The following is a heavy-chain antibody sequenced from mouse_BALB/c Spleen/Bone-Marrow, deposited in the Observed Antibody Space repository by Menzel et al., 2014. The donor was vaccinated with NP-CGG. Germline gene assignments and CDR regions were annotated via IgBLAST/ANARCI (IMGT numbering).Heavy chain of an antibody. Sequence: VQLQQPGPELVKPGASMKISCKASGYSFTGYTMNWVKQSHGENLEWIGLINPYNGGTSYNQEFKGKATLTVDKSSSTAYMELLSLTSEDSAVYYCARHGYGNYVALDCWGQGTSVTVSS. V-gene: IGHV1-18*01. CDR1: GYSFTGYT. CDR3: ARHGYGNYVALDC. J-gene: IGHJ4*01. CDR2: INPYNGGT. D-gene: IGHD2-10*02.